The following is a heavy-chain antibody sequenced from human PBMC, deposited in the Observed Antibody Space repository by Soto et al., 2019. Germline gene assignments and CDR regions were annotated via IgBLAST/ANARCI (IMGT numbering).Heavy chain of an antibody. Sequence: QVQLVQSGAEVPKPGSTLKVSCKASGGTFSSYAISWVRQAPGQGLEWMGGIIHIFGTANYAQKFQGRFTITADESPRTAYMELSSLRSEDTAVYYCARDRWYYGSGSYYDYYYYGMDVWGQGTTVTVSS. CDR1: GGTFSSYA. J-gene: IGHJ6*02. CDR2: IIHIFGTA. D-gene: IGHD3-10*01. CDR3: ARDRWYYGSGSYYDYYYYGMDV. V-gene: IGHV1-69*01.